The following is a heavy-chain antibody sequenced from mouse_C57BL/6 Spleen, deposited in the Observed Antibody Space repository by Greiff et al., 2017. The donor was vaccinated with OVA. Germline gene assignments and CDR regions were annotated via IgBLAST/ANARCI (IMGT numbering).Heavy chain of an antibody. CDR3: TTRDGYYAMDY. CDR1: GFNIKDYY. Sequence: VQLQQSGAELVRPGASVKLSCTASGFNIKDYYMHWVKQRPEQGLEWIGRIDPEDGDTEYAPKFQGKATMTADPSSNTAYLQLSSLTSEDAAVDYCTTRDGYYAMDYWGQGTSVTVSS. J-gene: IGHJ4*01. D-gene: IGHD3-3*01. V-gene: IGHV14-1*01. CDR2: IDPEDGDT.